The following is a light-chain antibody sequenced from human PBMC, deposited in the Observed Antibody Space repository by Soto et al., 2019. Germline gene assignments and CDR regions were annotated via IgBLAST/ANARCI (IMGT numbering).Light chain of an antibody. CDR3: QQSYSLLT. Sequence: DIQMTQSPSTLSGSLGYRCSSTCRDSQTISSWLEWYQQKTGKATKLLIYAASSLQSGVPSRFSGSGSGKDFPLTISSLQHEDFATYYCQQSYSLLTFGGGTKVDIK. CDR2: AAS. J-gene: IGKJ4*01. V-gene: IGKV1-39*01. CDR1: QTISSW.